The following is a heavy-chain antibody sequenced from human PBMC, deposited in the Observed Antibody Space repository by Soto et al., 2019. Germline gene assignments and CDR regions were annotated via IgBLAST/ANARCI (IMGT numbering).Heavy chain of an antibody. V-gene: IGHV1-24*01. Sequence: QVQLVQSGAEVKKPGASVKVSCKVSGYTLSELFVHWVRQAPGKGLEWLGGFDPEEGNTIYAQNFRARVTMTDDTSPDTAPMELSSLRADDTAVYYCATGFPQWELLQYWGQGTLLTVSS. D-gene: IGHD1-26*01. J-gene: IGHJ4*02. CDR2: FDPEEGNT. CDR1: GYTLSELF. CDR3: ATGFPQWELLQY.